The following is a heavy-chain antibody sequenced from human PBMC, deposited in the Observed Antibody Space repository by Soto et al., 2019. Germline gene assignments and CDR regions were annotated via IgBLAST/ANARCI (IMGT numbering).Heavy chain of an antibody. V-gene: IGHV1-3*01. CDR3: ARVPGTTRWWDF. J-gene: IGHJ4*02. CDR1: RGTFSSYA. CDR2: INASNGKT. D-gene: IGHD2-8*02. Sequence: GASVKVSCKASRGTFSSYAISWVRQAPGQRLEWMGWINASNGKTKYAQKFQGRVTITRDTSASTAYMELNSLSVDDTAVYYCARVPGTTRWWDFWGQGTLVTVSS.